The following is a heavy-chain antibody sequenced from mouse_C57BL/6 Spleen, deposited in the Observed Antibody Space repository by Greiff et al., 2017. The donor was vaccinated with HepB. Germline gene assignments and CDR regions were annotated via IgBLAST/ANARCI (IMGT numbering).Heavy chain of an antibody. V-gene: IGHV3-6*01. J-gene: IGHJ1*03. CDR2: ISYDGSN. Sequence: EVQLQESGPGLVKPSQSLSLTCSVTGYSITSGYYWNWIRQFPGNKLEWMGYISYDGSNNYNPSLKNRISITRDTSKNQFFLKLNSVTTEDTATYYCARPITTVVADWYFDVWGTGTTVTVSS. CDR3: ARPITTVVADWYFDV. D-gene: IGHD1-1*01. CDR1: GYSITSGYY.